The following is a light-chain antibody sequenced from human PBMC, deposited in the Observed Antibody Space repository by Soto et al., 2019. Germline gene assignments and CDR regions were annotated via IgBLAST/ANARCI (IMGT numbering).Light chain of an antibody. CDR2: AAS. Sequence: DIQLTQSPSSLAASIGDKITITCRASQSISRSLNWYQQKPGRAPNLLIYAASSLQSGVPPRFSGSGSGTDFTLTINSLQPADFATYYCQQSFTNLWTFGQGTRGDIK. V-gene: IGKV1-39*01. CDR3: QQSFTNLWT. CDR1: QSISRS. J-gene: IGKJ1*01.